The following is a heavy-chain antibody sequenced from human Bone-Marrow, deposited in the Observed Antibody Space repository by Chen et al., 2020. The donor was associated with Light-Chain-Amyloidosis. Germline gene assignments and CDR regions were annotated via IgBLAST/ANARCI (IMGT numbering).Heavy chain of an antibody. D-gene: IGHD4-4*01. CDR3: ASLHDYNTYHLPFDY. CDR2: ISIDSRSI. J-gene: IGHJ4*02. V-gene: IGHV3-48*03. CDR1: GFTFDNYE. Sequence: EVQLVESGGGLVQPGGSLRLSCAASGFTFDNYEMNWVRQVPGGGLEWVSYISIDSRSIYYADSVKGRFTISRDNAKNSLYLQMNSLRAEDTAVYYCASLHDYNTYHLPFDYWGQGTLVTVSS.